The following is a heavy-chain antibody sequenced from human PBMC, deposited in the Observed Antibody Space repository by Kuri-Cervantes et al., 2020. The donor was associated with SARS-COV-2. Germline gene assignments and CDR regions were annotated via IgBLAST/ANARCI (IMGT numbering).Heavy chain of an antibody. CDR3: ARQMMSSITIFGVVITRNWSDP. V-gene: IGHV4-39*01. CDR2: IYYSGST. J-gene: IGHJ5*02. Sequence: SETLSLTCAVYGGSFSSYYWGWIRQPPGKGLEWIGSIYYSGSTYYNPSFKSRVTISVDTSKNQFSLKLSSVTAADTAVYYCARQMMSSITIFGVVITRNWSDPWGQGTLVTVSS. D-gene: IGHD3-3*01. CDR1: GGSFSSYY.